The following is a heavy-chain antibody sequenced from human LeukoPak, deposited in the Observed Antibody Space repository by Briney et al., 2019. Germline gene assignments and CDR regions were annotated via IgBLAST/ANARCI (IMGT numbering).Heavy chain of an antibody. Sequence: PSETLSLTCTVSGGSISSGSYYWSWIRQPAGKGLERIGRIYTSGSTNYNPSLKSRVTISVDTSKNQFSLKLSSVTAADTAVYYCARVPVGEGHYYGMDVWGKGTTVTVSS. CDR2: IYTSGST. V-gene: IGHV4-61*02. J-gene: IGHJ6*04. CDR1: GGSISSGSYY. CDR3: ARVPVGEGHYYGMDV. D-gene: IGHD1-26*01.